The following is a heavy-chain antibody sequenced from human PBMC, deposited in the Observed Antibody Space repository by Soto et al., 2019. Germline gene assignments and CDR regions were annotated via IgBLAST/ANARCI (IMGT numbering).Heavy chain of an antibody. CDR2: IDPSDSYT. J-gene: IGHJ5*02. CDR1: GYSFASYW. V-gene: IGHV5-10-1*01. Sequence: PGESLKISCKGSGYSFASYWISWVRQMPGKGLEWMGRIDPSDSYTNYSPSFQGHVTISADKSISTAYLQWSSLKASDTAMYYCARYTLDIVVLPETGPWGQATMVTVYS. CDR3: ARYTLDIVVLPETGP. D-gene: IGHD2-2*03.